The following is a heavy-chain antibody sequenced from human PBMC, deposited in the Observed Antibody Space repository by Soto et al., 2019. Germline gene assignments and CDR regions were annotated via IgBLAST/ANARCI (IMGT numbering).Heavy chain of an antibody. V-gene: IGHV4-30-4*01. CDR2: IYYSGST. Sequence: QVQLQESGPGLVKPSQTLSLTCTVSGGSISSGDYYWSWIRQPPGKGLEWIGYIYYSGSTYYNPSLKSRVTISVDTSKNQLSLKLSSVTAADTAVSYCARVRRNSSGWYGVKDWGQGTLVTVSS. CDR3: ARVRRNSSGWYGVKD. CDR1: GGSISSGDYY. D-gene: IGHD6-19*01. J-gene: IGHJ4*02.